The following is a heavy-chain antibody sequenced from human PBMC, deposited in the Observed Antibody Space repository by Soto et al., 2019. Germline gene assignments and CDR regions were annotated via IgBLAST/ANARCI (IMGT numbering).Heavy chain of an antibody. Sequence: QVQLVQSGAEVKKPGSSVKVSCKASGGTFSSYAIDWVRQAPGQGLEWMGGIIPLFGTAKHAQKFQGRITITADESTRTAYMERRSLRSEDTAVYYCAGGVHVDSSGYYSFYWGQGTLVTVSS. CDR1: GGTFSSYA. CDR2: IIPLFGTA. J-gene: IGHJ4*02. V-gene: IGHV1-69*01. D-gene: IGHD3-22*01. CDR3: AGGVHVDSSGYYSFY.